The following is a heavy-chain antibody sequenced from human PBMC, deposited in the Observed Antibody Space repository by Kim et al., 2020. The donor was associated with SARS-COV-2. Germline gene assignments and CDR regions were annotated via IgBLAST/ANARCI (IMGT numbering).Heavy chain of an antibody. CDR1: GYTFTGYY. J-gene: IGHJ6*03. CDR2: INPNSGGT. CDR3: ARDGIAVAGTNYYYYMDV. Sequence: ASVKVSCKASGYTFTGYYMHWVRQAPGQGLEWMGWINPNSGGTNYAQKFQGWVTMTRDTSISTAYMELSRMRSDDTAVYYCARDGIAVAGTNYYYYMDVWGKGTTVTVS. D-gene: IGHD6-19*01. V-gene: IGHV1-2*04.